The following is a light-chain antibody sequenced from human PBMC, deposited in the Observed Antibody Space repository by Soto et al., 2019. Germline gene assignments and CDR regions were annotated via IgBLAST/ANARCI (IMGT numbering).Light chain of an antibody. J-gene: IGKJ5*01. Sequence: EIVLTQSPGTLSLSPGERATLSCRASQSVSSSYLAWYQQRPGQAPRLLIYGTSSRATGIPDRFSGSGSGTDFPLTISRLKPDDFAVYYCQQYGSSPLVTFGQGTRLEIK. CDR1: QSVSSSY. CDR2: GTS. V-gene: IGKV3-20*01. CDR3: QQYGSSPLVT.